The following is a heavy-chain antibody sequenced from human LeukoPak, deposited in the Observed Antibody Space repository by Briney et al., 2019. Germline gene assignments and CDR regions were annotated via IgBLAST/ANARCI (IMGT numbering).Heavy chain of an antibody. D-gene: IGHD6-13*01. Sequence: PSETLSLTCTVSGGSISSSSYYWGWIRQPPGKGLEWIGEINHSGSTNYNPSLKSRVTISVDTSKNQFSLKLSSVTAADTAVYYCARVESIAAAGTSLTYYYYGMDVWGQGTTVTVSS. CDR3: ARVESIAAAGTSLTYYYYGMDV. CDR1: GGSISSSSYY. V-gene: IGHV4-39*07. CDR2: INHSGST. J-gene: IGHJ6*02.